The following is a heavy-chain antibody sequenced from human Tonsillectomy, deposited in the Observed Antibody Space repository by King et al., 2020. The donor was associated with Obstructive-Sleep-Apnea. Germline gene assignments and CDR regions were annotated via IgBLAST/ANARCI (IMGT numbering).Heavy chain of an antibody. D-gene: IGHD6-19*01. J-gene: IGHJ3*02. CDR3: ARGSQPLYSSGWEEDAVDI. CDR1: GYTFISYY. Sequence: QLVQSGAEVKKPGASVKVSCKASGYTFISYYMHWVRQAPGQGLEWMGIISPSDGSTSYAQKFQGRVTMTRDTSTSTVYMELSSLRSEDTAVYYCARGSQPLYSSGWEEDAVDIWGQGTMVTVSS. CDR2: ISPSDGST. V-gene: IGHV1-46*01.